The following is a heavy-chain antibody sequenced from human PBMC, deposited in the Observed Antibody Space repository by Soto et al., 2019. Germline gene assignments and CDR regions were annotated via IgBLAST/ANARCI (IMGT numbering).Heavy chain of an antibody. Sequence: GASVKVSCKASGYTFTGYYLHWVRQAPGQGLEWMGWINPNSGGTNYSQKFQGWVTMTRDTSISTAYMELSRLRSDDTAVYYCARGPPAGVAGFLLDYWGQGTLVTVSS. D-gene: IGHD6-19*01. CDR2: INPNSGGT. V-gene: IGHV1-2*04. CDR1: GYTFTGYY. CDR3: ARGPPAGVAGFLLDY. J-gene: IGHJ4*02.